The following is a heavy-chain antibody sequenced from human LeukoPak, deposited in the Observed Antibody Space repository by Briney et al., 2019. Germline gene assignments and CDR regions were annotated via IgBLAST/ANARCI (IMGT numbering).Heavy chain of an antibody. CDR1: GFTFSSYS. V-gene: IGHV3-30*18. Sequence: GGSLRLSCAASGFTFSSYSMNWVRQAPGKGLEWVAVISYDGSNKYYADSVKGRFTISRDNSKNTLYLQMNSLRAEDTAVYYCAKDMGVGIVVVPAASDYFDYWGQGTLVTVSS. CDR3: AKDMGVGIVVVPAASDYFDY. J-gene: IGHJ4*02. CDR2: ISYDGSNK. D-gene: IGHD2-2*01.